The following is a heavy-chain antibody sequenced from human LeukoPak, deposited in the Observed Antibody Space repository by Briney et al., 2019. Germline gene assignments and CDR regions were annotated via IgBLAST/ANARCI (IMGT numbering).Heavy chain of an antibody. J-gene: IGHJ4*02. Sequence: GGSLRLSCAASGFTFSSYGMHWVRQAPGKGLDWVAFIRYDGSNKYYADSVKGRFTISRGDSKNTLYLQMNSLGAEDTAVYYCAKDPAAWISGFDYWGQGTLVTVSS. CDR2: IRYDGSNK. CDR1: GFTFSSYG. D-gene: IGHD1-26*01. V-gene: IGHV3-30*02. CDR3: AKDPAAWISGFDY.